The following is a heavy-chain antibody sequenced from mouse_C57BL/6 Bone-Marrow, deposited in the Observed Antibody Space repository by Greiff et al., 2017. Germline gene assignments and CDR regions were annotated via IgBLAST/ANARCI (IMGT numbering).Heavy chain of an antibody. CDR3: ARRIFLRGFAY. Sequence: EVQLQQSGPELVKPGASVKISCKASGYTFTDYYMNWVKQSHGKSLEWIGDINPNNGGTSYNQKFKGKATLTVDKSSSTAYMELRSLTSEDSAVYYCARRIFLRGFAYWGQGTLVTVSA. CDR2: INPNNGGT. CDR1: GYTFTDYY. J-gene: IGHJ3*01. D-gene: IGHD1-1*01. V-gene: IGHV1-26*01.